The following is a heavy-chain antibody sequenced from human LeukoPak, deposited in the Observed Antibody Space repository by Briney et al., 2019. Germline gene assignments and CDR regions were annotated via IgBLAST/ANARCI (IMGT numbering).Heavy chain of an antibody. CDR1: GDSISSYY. J-gene: IGHJ4*02. Sequence: SETLSLTCSVSGDSISSYYWNWIRQPPGKGLEWIGDIYHSGSTNYNPSLKSRVTISVDTSKNQFSLQLNSVTPEDTAVYYCARGITGRYFDYWGQGTLVTVSS. V-gene: IGHV4-59*12. D-gene: IGHD1-20*01. CDR2: IYHSGST. CDR3: ARGITGRYFDY.